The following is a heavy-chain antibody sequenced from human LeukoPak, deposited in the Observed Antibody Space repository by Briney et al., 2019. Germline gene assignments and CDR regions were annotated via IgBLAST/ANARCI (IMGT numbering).Heavy chain of an antibody. J-gene: IGHJ3*01. V-gene: IGHV1-18*01. CDR3: ARGGVSMMVGDVFDV. D-gene: IGHD3-22*01. CDR2: ISGYNGNT. Sequence: ASVKVSCKTSGYTFTSYGINWVRQAPGQGLEWMGWISGYNGNTDYAQKFQDRVTMTTDTSTNRAYMELRSLRSDDTAVYYCARGGVSMMVGDVFDVWGQGTMVIVSS. CDR1: GYTFTSYG.